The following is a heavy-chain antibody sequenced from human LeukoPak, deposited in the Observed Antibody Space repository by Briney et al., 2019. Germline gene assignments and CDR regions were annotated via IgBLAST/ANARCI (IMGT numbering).Heavy chain of an antibody. CDR3: ARHSDSDFWSGHLLYYFDH. J-gene: IGHJ4*02. CDR2: SSHRGSA. Sequence: PSETLSLTCDVSGYSISIGYYRAWIRQPPGKGLEWIGSSSHRGSADYNPSLKSRVTISVDTSKNQFSLELSSVTAADTAVYYCARHSDSDFWSGHLLYYFDHWGQGTLVTVSS. D-gene: IGHD3-3*01. V-gene: IGHV4-38-2*01. CDR1: GYSISIGYY.